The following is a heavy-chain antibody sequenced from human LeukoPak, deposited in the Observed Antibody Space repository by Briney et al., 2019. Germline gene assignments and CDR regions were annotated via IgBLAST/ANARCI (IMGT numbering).Heavy chain of an antibody. CDR2: ISGSGGNT. CDR3: AKVSWANYFDY. CDR1: GFSFSSYA. D-gene: IGHD6-13*01. J-gene: IGHJ4*02. Sequence: GGSLRLSCAASGFSFSSYAMSWVRHAPGKGLGWVSAISGSGGNTYYADSVRGRFTISRDNSKNTLYLQMNSLRAEDTAIYYCAKVSWANYFDYWGQGTLVTVSS. V-gene: IGHV3-23*01.